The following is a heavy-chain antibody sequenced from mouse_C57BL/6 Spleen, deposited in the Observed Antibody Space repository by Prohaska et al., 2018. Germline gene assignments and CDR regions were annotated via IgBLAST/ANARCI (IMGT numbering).Heavy chain of an antibody. V-gene: IGHV1-26*01. CDR3: ARGYYDYGDYAMDY. Sequence: SCKASGYTFNDYYMNWVKQSHGKSLEWIGDINTNNGGTSYNQKFKGKATLTVDKSSSTAYMELRSLTSEDSAVYYCARGYYDYGDYAMDYWGQGTSVTVSS. J-gene: IGHJ4*01. CDR1: GYTFNDYY. D-gene: IGHD2-4*01. CDR2: INTNNGGT.